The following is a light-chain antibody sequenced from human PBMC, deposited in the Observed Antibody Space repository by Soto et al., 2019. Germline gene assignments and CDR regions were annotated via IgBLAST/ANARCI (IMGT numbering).Light chain of an antibody. Sequence: EIVLTQSPATLSLSPGERATLSCGASQSINSNYLAWYQQKPGLAPRLVIYDTSRRAPGIPDRLTGSGSGTDFTITISRLEPEDSAIYYCQHYGSSPTFGQGTRLEIK. V-gene: IGKV3D-20*01. J-gene: IGKJ5*01. CDR2: DTS. CDR1: QSINSNY. CDR3: QHYGSSPT.